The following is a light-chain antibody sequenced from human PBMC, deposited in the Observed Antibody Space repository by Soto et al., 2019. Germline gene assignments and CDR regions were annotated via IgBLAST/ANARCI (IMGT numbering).Light chain of an antibody. V-gene: IGLV2-8*01. CDR3: SSYAGSNGVV. Sequence: QSALTQPPSASGSPGQSVTISCTGTSSDVGGYNYVSWYQQHPGKAPKLMIYDVNKRPPGVPDRFSGSKSGNTASLTVSGLQADDEADYYCSSYAGSNGVVFGGGTKLTVL. CDR1: SSDVGGYNY. CDR2: DVN. J-gene: IGLJ2*01.